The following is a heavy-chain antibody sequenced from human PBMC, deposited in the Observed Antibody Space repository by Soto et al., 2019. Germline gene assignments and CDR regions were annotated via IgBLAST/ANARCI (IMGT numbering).Heavy chain of an antibody. CDR1: GRSGSSNY. V-gene: IGHV3-53*01. CDR2: IYSGGST. Sequence: GGSLRLSCAASGRSGSSNYMSWVRQAPGKGLEWVAVIYSGGSTYYADSVKGRFTISRDDSKNTVFLQMDRLRAEDTALYYCAIFYDFWTGPRDYWGQGILVTVSS. J-gene: IGHJ4*02. D-gene: IGHD3-3*01. CDR3: AIFYDFWTGPRDY.